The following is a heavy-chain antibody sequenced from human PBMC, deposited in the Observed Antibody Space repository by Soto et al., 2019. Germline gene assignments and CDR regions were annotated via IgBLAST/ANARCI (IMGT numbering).Heavy chain of an antibody. CDR1: GGSFSGYY. Sequence: SETLSLTCAVYGGSFSGYYWTWIRQPPGTGLEWIGYIYHSGSTYYNPSLKSRVTISVDRSKNQFSLKLSSVTAADTAVYYCARDYCISTSCYPGWFDPWGQGTLVTVSS. CDR3: ARDYCISTSCYPGWFDP. D-gene: IGHD2-2*01. CDR2: IYHSGST. V-gene: IGHV4-34*01. J-gene: IGHJ5*02.